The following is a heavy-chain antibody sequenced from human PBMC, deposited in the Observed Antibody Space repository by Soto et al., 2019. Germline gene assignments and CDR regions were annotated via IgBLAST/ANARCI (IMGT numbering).Heavy chain of an antibody. CDR3: ARDKFAGVFVVSYYFDY. CDR2: IKQDGNEK. Sequence: GGSLRLSCAVSGFTFNNYWMSWVRQAPGKGLEWVANIKQDGNEKYYVDSVKGRFTISRDNAKNSLYLQMNSLRAEDTAVYYCARDKFAGVFVVSYYFDYWGQGTLVTVSS. V-gene: IGHV3-7*01. D-gene: IGHD3-3*01. CDR1: GFTFNNYW. J-gene: IGHJ4*02.